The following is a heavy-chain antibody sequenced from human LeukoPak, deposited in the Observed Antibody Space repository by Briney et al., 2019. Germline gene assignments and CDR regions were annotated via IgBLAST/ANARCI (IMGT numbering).Heavy chain of an antibody. CDR2: ISYDGSNK. Sequence: PGRSLRLSCAASGFTFSSYGMHWVRQAPGKGPEWVAVISYDGSNKYYADSVKGRFTISRDNSKNTLHLQMNSLRAEDTAVYYCAKESLSPLYYYFDYWGQGTLVTVSS. D-gene: IGHD2-15*01. V-gene: IGHV3-30*18. CDR3: AKESLSPLYYYFDY. J-gene: IGHJ4*02. CDR1: GFTFSSYG.